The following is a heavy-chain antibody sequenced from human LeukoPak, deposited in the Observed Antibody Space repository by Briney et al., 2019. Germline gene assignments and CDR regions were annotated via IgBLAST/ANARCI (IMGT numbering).Heavy chain of an antibody. CDR2: INTNTGTP. CDR3: ATGRGSMNY. CDR1: GYSLNSYA. J-gene: IGHJ4*02. Sequence: ASVKVSCKASGYSLNSYAMNWVRQAPGQGLEWMGWINTNTGTPTYAQAFTGRLVLSLDTSVSTAYLQISSLNTEDTAIYFCATGRGSMNYWGQGTLVTVSS. V-gene: IGHV7-4-1*02. D-gene: IGHD5-12*01.